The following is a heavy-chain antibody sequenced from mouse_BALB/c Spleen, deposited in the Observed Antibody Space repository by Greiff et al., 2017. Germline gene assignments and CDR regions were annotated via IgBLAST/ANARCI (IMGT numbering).Heavy chain of an antibody. D-gene: IGHD1-1*02. Sequence: EVRVVESGGGLVKPGGSLKLSCAASGFTFSDYYMYWVRQTPEKRLEWVATISDGGSYTYYPDSVKGRFTISRDNAKNNLYLQMSSLKSEDTAMYYCARSPAGGNYPFAYWGQGTLVTVSA. J-gene: IGHJ3*01. CDR1: GFTFSDYY. CDR3: ARSPAGGNYPFAY. CDR2: ISDGGSYT. V-gene: IGHV5-4*02.